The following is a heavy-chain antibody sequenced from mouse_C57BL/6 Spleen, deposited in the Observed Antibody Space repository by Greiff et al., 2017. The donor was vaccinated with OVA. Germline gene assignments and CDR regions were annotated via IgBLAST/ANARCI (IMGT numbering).Heavy chain of an antibody. J-gene: IGHJ2*01. D-gene: IGHD2-1*01. CDR1: GYSITSGYY. CDR2: ISYDGSN. CDR3: ARGGTMVTTFDY. V-gene: IGHV3-6*01. Sequence: ESGPGLVKPSQSLSLTCSVTGYSITSGYYWNWIRQFPGNKLEWMGYISYDGSNNYNPSLKNRISITRDTSKNQFFLKLNSVTTEDTATYYCARGGTMVTTFDYWGQGTTLTVSS.